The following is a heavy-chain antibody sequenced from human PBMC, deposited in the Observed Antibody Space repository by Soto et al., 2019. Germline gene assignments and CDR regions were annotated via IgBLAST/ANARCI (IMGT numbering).Heavy chain of an antibody. Sequence: SETLSLTCTVSGGSITSNSYFWGWIRQPPGKGLEWIGTIYYTGSTYYNASLKSRVTIFVDTSKNQFSLKLSSVTAADTAVYYCARGNYGPFDYWGQGTLVTVSS. J-gene: IGHJ4*02. CDR2: IYYTGST. CDR1: GGSITSNSYF. D-gene: IGHD3-10*01. CDR3: ARGNYGPFDY. V-gene: IGHV4-39*07.